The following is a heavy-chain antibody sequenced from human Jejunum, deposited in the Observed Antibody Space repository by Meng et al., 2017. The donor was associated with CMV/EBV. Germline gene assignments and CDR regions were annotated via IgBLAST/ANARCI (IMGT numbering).Heavy chain of an antibody. CDR3: ARAVAAYHYSYYGMDV. Sequence: AIHWVRQAPGKGLEWVSVLSYDGNNKYYADSVKGRFTISRDNSSKTVFLQMNSLRAEDSAVYYCARAVAAYHYSYYGMDVWGQGTTVTVSS. J-gene: IGHJ6*02. V-gene: IGHV3-30-3*01. D-gene: IGHD6-19*01. CDR1: A. CDR2: LSYDGNNK.